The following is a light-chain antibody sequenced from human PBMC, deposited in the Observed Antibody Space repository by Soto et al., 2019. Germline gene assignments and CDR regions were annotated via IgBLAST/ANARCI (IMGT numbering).Light chain of an antibody. V-gene: IGLV1-47*01. CDR2: RNN. CDR3: AAWDDSLSCVV. Sequence: QSVLTQPPSASGTPGQRVTISCSGSSSNIGSNYVFWYQHLPGTAPQLLIYRNNQRPSGVPDRFSGSKSGTSASLAISGLRSEDETDYYCAAWDDSLSCVVFGGGTKLTVL. CDR1: SSNIGSNY. J-gene: IGLJ2*01.